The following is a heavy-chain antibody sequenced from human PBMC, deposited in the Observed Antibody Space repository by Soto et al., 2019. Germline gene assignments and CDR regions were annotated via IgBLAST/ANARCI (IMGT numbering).Heavy chain of an antibody. J-gene: IGHJ4*02. D-gene: IGHD3-10*01. V-gene: IGHV3-33*01. Sequence: QVQLVESGGGVVQPGRSLRLSCASSGFTFSNYGMHWVRQAPGKGPEWVAVIWYDGSNKYYADSVKGRFTISRDNSKNTLYLQRNSLRAEDTAVYYCASALETGDDWGQGTLVTVSS. CDR1: GFTFSNYG. CDR2: IWYDGSNK. CDR3: ASALETGDD.